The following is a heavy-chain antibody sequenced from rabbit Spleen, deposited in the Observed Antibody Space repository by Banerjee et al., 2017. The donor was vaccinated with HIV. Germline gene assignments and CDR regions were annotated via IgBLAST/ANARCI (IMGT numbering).Heavy chain of an antibody. CDR2: IGTSSGTT. CDR3: ARDGTGGSYFAL. CDR1: GFSFSNSYW. Sequence: QEQLKESGRGLVKPEGSLTLTCTASGFSFSNSYWMCWVRQAPGKGLEWIACIGTSSGTTYYASWAKGRFTITRSTSLNTVTLQLASLTAADTATYFCARDGTGGSYFALWGPGTLVTVS. J-gene: IGHJ4*01. V-gene: IGHV1S45*01. D-gene: IGHD8-1*01.